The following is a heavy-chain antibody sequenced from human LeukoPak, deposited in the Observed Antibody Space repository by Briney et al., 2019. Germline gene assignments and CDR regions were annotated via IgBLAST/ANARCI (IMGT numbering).Heavy chain of an antibody. CDR2: INHSGST. CDR3: ARVPSSGRRFDY. J-gene: IGHJ4*02. Sequence: RPSETLSLTCAVYCGSFTGYYWSWIRQPPGKGLEWIGEINHSGSTNYNPSLKSRVTISVDTSKNQFSLKLTSLTVRDTVVYYCARVPSSGRRFDYWGQGTLVTVSS. CDR1: CGSFTGYY. V-gene: IGHV4-34*01. D-gene: IGHD3-22*01.